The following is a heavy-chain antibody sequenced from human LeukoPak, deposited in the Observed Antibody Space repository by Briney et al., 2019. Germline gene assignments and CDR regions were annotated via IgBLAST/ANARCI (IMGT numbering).Heavy chain of an antibody. CDR2: IIPIFGTA. Sequence: EASVKVSYKASGGTFSSYAISWVRQAPGQGLEWMGGIIPIFGTANYAQKFQGRVTITTDESTSTAYMELSSLRSEDTAVYYCARDNAGAWAAFDIWGQGTMVTVSS. V-gene: IGHV1-69*05. CDR1: GGTFSSYA. J-gene: IGHJ3*02. D-gene: IGHD2-21*02. CDR3: ARDNAGAWAAFDI.